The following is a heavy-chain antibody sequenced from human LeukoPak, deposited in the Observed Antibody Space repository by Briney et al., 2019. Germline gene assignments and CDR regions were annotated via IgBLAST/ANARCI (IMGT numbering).Heavy chain of an antibody. CDR3: ARVGDYYYDSSGYSDY. D-gene: IGHD3-22*01. V-gene: IGHV4-34*01. CDR1: GGSFSGYY. CDR2: INHSGST. Sequence: SETLSLTCAVYGGSFSGYYWSWIRQPPGKGLEWIGEINHSGSTNYNPSLKSRVTISVDTPKNQFSLKLSSVTAADTAVYYCARVGDYYYDSSGYSDYWGQGTLVTVSS. J-gene: IGHJ4*02.